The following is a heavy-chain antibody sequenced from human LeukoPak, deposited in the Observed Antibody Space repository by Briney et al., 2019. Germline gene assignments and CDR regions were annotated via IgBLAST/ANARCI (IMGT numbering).Heavy chain of an antibody. CDR3: AKPPRYCSGGSCYSAFDY. Sequence: GGSLRLSCAASGFTFSNCAMSWVRQAPGKGLEWVSTISGSGDYTHYADPVKGRSTISRDNSKNTLYLQMNTLRAEDTAVYYCAKPPRYCSGGSCYSAFDYWGPGTLVTVSS. V-gene: IGHV3-23*01. CDR2: ISGSGDYT. CDR1: GFTFSNCA. D-gene: IGHD2-15*01. J-gene: IGHJ4*02.